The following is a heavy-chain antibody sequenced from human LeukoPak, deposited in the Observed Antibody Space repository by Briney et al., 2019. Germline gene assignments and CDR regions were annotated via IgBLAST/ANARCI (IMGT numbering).Heavy chain of an antibody. Sequence: GGSLRLSCAASGFTFSTYAMTWVRQAPGKGLEWVSAISGSDTGTYYADSVRGRFTISRDNSKNTLHLQMNSLRAGDTAVYYCARGSRDAFDIWGQGTMVTVSS. J-gene: IGHJ3*02. CDR3: ARGSRDAFDI. V-gene: IGHV3-23*01. CDR2: ISGSDTGT. CDR1: GFTFSTYA.